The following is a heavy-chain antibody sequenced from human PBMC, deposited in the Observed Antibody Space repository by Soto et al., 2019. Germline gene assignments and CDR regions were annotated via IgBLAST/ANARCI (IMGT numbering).Heavy chain of an antibody. V-gene: IGHV1-2*04. CDR3: ARDSGYCSSTSCYLSPHFNWFDP. D-gene: IGHD2-2*01. CDR1: GYTFTGYY. Sequence: ASVKVSCKASGYTFTGYYMHWVRQAPGQGLEWMGWINPNSGGTNYAQKFQGWVTMTRDTSISTAYMELSRLRSDDTAVYYCARDSGYCSSTSCYLSPHFNWFDPWGQGTLVTVSS. J-gene: IGHJ5*02. CDR2: INPNSGGT.